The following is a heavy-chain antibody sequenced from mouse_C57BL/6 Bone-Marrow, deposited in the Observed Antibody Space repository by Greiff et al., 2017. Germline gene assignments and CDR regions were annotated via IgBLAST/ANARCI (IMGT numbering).Heavy chain of an antibody. V-gene: IGHV1-54*01. D-gene: IGHD2-10*02. CDR1: GYAFTNYL. J-gene: IGHJ2*01. CDR2: INPGSGGT. CDR3: AREYGNYNFDY. Sequence: VQLQQSGAELVRPGTSVKVSCKASGYAFTNYLIEWVKQRPGQGLEWIGVINPGSGGTNYNEKFKGKATLTEDKSSSTAYMQLSSLTSEDSAVYFCAREYGNYNFDYWGQGTTLTVSS.